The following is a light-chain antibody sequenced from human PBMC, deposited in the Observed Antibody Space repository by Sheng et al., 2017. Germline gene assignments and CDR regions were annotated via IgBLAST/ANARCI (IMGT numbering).Light chain of an antibody. V-gene: IGLV2-14*03. CDR2: DVS. Sequence: QSVLTQPASVSGSLGQSITISCTGVTRDIDRYNYISWYQQHPGKAPKLIIFDVSYRPSGISPRFAGSKSGDTAYLTISGLQPEDEAQYFCNSYPTITSLYVFGRGTKVTVL. CDR3: NSYPTITSLYV. CDR1: TRDIDRYNY. J-gene: IGLJ1*01.